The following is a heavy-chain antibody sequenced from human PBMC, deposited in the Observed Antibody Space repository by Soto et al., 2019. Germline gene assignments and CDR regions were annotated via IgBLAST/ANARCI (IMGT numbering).Heavy chain of an antibody. J-gene: IGHJ3*02. D-gene: IGHD2-8*01. V-gene: IGHV4-4*02. CDR2: IYHAGGT. CDR3: ASNGVDAFVI. CDR1: GGSISSSNW. Sequence: QVQLQESGPGLVKPSGTLSLTCAVSGGSISSSNWWSWVRQPPGKGLEWIGDIYHAGGTNDNPSLTRRVPISVDKSKDQFSLKLSSVTAADTAVYYCASNGVDAFVIWGQGTMVTVSS.